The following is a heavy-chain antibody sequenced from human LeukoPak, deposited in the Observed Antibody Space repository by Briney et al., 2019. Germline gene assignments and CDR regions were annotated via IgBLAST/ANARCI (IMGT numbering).Heavy chain of an antibody. Sequence: GGSLRLSCAASGFTFSSYAMSWVRQAPGKGLEWVSAISGSGGSTYYADSVKGRFTISRDNSKNTLYLQMNSLRAEDTAVYYCARVRGDSSGWYGGAFDYWGQGTLVTVSS. J-gene: IGHJ4*02. V-gene: IGHV3-23*01. CDR1: GFTFSSYA. CDR2: ISGSGGST. CDR3: ARVRGDSSGWYGGAFDY. D-gene: IGHD6-19*01.